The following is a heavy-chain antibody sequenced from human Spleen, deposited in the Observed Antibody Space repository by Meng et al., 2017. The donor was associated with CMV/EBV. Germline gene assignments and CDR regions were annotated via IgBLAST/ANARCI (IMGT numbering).Heavy chain of an antibody. CDR2: IYYSGNT. J-gene: IGHJ4*02. CDR1: GGSISSGDYY. V-gene: IGHV4-30-4*08. D-gene: IGHD3-22*01. CDR3: ARASYHESSGYWGGYSDY. Sequence: SETLSLTCTVSGGSISSGDYYWSWVRQPPGKGLEWIGYIYYSGNTYYKPSLKSRLIISLDTSKSQFFLKLNSVTAADTAVYYCARASYHESSGYWGGYSDYWGQGTLVTVSS.